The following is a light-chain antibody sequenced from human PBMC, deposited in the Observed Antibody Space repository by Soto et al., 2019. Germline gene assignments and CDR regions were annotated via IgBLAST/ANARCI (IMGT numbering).Light chain of an antibody. J-gene: IGKJ1*01. Sequence: EIVLTQSPGTLSLSPGERATLSCRASQSVSSSYLAWYQQKPGQAPRLLIYGASSRATGISHRFSGSGSGTGFTLPISRLEPEDFAVYYCLQYRTSSWTFGQGTKVEIK. CDR1: QSVSSSY. CDR2: GAS. CDR3: LQYRTSSWT. V-gene: IGKV3-20*01.